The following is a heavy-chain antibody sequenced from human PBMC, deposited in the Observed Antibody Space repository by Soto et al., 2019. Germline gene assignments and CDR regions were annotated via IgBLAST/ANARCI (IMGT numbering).Heavy chain of an antibody. CDR2: IYYSGST. Sequence: PSETLSLTCTVSGGSISSGVYYWSWIRQHPGKGLEWIGYIYYSGSTYYNSSLKSRVTISVDTSKNQFSLRLTSVTAADTAVYYCARALITKVDYWGQGTLVTVSS. CDR3: ARALITKVDY. J-gene: IGHJ4*02. V-gene: IGHV4-30-4*08. D-gene: IGHD3-10*01. CDR1: GGSISSGVYY.